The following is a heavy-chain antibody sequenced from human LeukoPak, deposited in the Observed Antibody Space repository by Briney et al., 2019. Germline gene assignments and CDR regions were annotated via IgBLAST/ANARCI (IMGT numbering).Heavy chain of an antibody. Sequence: GGSLRLSCAASGFTVGSNYMNWVRQAPGKGLEWVSVISSGGTTYYADSVKGRFTISRDNPKNTLYLQMNSLRAEDTAVYYCARDSSYYDSSALDAFDIWGQGTMVTVSS. CDR3: ARDSSYYDSSALDAFDI. CDR1: GFTVGSNY. CDR2: ISSGGTT. D-gene: IGHD3-22*01. V-gene: IGHV3-53*01. J-gene: IGHJ3*02.